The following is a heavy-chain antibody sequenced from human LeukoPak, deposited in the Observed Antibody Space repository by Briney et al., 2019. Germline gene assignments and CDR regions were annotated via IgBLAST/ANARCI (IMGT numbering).Heavy chain of an antibody. V-gene: IGHV4-59*01. Sequence: PSETLSLTCSFSGNSISTYYWSWIRQSPGKGLEWIGHIYSSGNTDYNSSLKSRVTISVDTSKSQFSLRLSSVTATDTAVYYCARRMYYYDSSGYGGYWLDPWGQGTLVTVSS. CDR1: GNSISTYY. CDR2: IYSSGNT. CDR3: ARRMYYYDSSGYGGYWLDP. D-gene: IGHD3-22*01. J-gene: IGHJ5*02.